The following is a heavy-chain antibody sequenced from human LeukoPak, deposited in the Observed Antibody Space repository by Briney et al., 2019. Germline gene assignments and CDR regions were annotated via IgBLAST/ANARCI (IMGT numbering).Heavy chain of an antibody. CDR1: GYTFTSYG. V-gene: IGHV1-18*01. D-gene: IGHD2-2*01. J-gene: IGHJ5*02. Sequence: PGASVKVSCKASGYTFTSYGISWVRQAPGQGLEWMGWISAYNGNTNYAQKLQGRVTMTTNTSTSTAYMELRSLRSDDTAVYYCARAYCSSTSCYAGWFDPWGQGTLVTVSS. CDR2: ISAYNGNT. CDR3: ARAYCSSTSCYAGWFDP.